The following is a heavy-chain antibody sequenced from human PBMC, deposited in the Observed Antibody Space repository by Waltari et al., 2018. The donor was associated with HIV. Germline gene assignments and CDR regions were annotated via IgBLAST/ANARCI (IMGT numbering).Heavy chain of an antibody. CDR3: ARDQDFYGSGSFPYFDY. CDR2: SNHSGRT. V-gene: IGHV4-34*01. J-gene: IGHJ4*02. Sequence: QVQLQQWGEGLLKPSETLSLTCALYGGAFSGYYWWWIRQPPGKGLEWIGESNHSGRTNYNPSLKSRVTISADTSKKQFSLKLSSVTAADTAVYYCARDQDFYGSGSFPYFDYWGQGTLVTVNS. D-gene: IGHD3-10*01. CDR1: GGAFSGYY.